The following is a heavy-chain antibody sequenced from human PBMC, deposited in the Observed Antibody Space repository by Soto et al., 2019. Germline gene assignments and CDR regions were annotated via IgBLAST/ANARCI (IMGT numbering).Heavy chain of an antibody. V-gene: IGHV3-33*01. D-gene: IGHD2-2*03. J-gene: IGHJ6*03. CDR1: GFTFSSYG. CDR3: ARDLDIVVVPAAGYYMDV. CDR2: IWYDGSNK. Sequence: GGSLRLSCAASGFTFSSYGMHWVRQAPGKGLEWVAVIWYDGSNKYYADSVKGRFTISRDNSKNTLYLQMNSLRAEDTAVYYCARDLDIVVVPAAGYYMDVWGKGTTVTVSS.